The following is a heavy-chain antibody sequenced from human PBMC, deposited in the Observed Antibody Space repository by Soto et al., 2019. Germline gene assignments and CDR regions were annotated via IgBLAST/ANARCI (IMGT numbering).Heavy chain of an antibody. Sequence: SAEVSCKASAGTFSSCAISWVRQELGQGLEWMGGIIPIFGTANYAQKFQGRVTITADESTSTAYMELSSLRSEDTAVYYCGRIAAAGTIDYWGQGTLVTVYS. V-gene: IGHV1-69*01. J-gene: IGHJ4*02. CDR2: IIPIFGTA. CDR3: GRIAAAGTIDY. CDR1: AGTFSSCA. D-gene: IGHD6-13*01.